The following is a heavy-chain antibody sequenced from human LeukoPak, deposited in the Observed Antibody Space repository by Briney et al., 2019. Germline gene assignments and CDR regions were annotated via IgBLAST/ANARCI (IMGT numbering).Heavy chain of an antibody. Sequence: SETLSLTCAVYGGSFSDYYWSWIRQPPGKGLEWIGEINHSGSTNYNPSSKSRVTISVDTSKNQFSLKLSSVTAADTAVYYCARDGSPKDYYYYYMDVWGKGTTVTVSS. CDR1: GGSFSDYY. V-gene: IGHV4-34*01. D-gene: IGHD6-25*01. CDR2: INHSGST. J-gene: IGHJ6*03. CDR3: ARDGSPKDYYYYYMDV.